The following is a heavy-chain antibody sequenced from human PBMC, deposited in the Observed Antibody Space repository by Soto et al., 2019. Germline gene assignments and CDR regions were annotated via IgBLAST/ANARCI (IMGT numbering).Heavy chain of an antibody. D-gene: IGHD1-26*01. J-gene: IGHJ4*02. Sequence: QVQLVQSGAEVKKPGASVKVSCKASGYTFTSYDINWVRQATGQGLEWMGWMNPNSGNTGYAQKFQGRFTMTRNTSIXXXXXXXXXXXXXXXXXXXXXXXXVGAVDYWGQGTLVTVSS. V-gene: IGHV1-8*01. CDR3: XXXXVGAVDY. CDR2: MNPNSGNT. CDR1: GYTFTSYD.